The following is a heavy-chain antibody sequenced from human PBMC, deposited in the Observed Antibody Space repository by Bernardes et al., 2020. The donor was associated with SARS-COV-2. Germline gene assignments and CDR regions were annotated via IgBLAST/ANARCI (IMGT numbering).Heavy chain of an antibody. CDR3: ARGGFWNPTPYYYGMDV. CDR2: INTNTGNP. Sequence: ASVKVSCKASGYTFTSYAMNWVRQAPGQGLEWMGWINTNTGNPTYVQGFTGRFVFSLDTPVSTAYLQISSLKAEDTAVYYCARGGFWNPTPYYYGMDVWGQGTTVTVSS. V-gene: IGHV7-4-1*02. D-gene: IGHD3-3*01. J-gene: IGHJ6*02. CDR1: GYTFTSYA.